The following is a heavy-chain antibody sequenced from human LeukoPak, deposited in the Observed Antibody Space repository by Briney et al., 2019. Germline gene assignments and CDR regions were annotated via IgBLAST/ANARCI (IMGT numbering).Heavy chain of an antibody. J-gene: IGHJ3*02. V-gene: IGHV3-74*03. CDR2: VSDDGSTT. CDR3: VRHNAARAFDI. CDR1: GFTFSSFW. Sequence: PGGSLRLPCAASGFTFSSFWMHWVRQAPGKGLVWVSRVSDDGSTTTYADSVKGRFTISRDNAKNTLYLQMNSLRPEDTAVYYCVRHNAARAFDIWGQGTMVIVSS. D-gene: IGHD1-1*01.